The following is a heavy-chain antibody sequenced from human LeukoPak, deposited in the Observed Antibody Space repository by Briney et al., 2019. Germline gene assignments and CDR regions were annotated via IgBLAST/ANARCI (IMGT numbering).Heavy chain of an antibody. D-gene: IGHD5-24*01. V-gene: IGHV1-69*13. J-gene: IGHJ6*03. CDR1: GGTFSSYA. Sequence: ASVKVSCKASGGTFSSYAISWVRQAPGQGLEWMGGIIPIFGTANYAQKFQGRVTITADESTSTAYMELSSLRSEDTAVYYCARNRGRDGYNYVPYYYYMDVWGKGTTVTISS. CDR2: IIPIFGTA. CDR3: ARNRGRDGYNYVPYYYYMDV.